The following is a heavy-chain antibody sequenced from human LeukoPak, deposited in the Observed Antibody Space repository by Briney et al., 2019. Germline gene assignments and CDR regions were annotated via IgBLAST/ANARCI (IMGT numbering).Heavy chain of an antibody. J-gene: IGHJ2*01. Sequence: GGSLRLSCAASGFTFGRYWMHWVRQAPGEGLVWVSRIDSDGRTTNYADSVKGRFTTSRDDAQSTLYLQMNSLRAEDTAVYYCARNIGWYFDLWGRGTLVTVSS. CDR1: GFTFGRYW. V-gene: IGHV3-74*01. CDR2: IDSDGRTT. D-gene: IGHD2/OR15-2a*01. CDR3: ARNIGWYFDL.